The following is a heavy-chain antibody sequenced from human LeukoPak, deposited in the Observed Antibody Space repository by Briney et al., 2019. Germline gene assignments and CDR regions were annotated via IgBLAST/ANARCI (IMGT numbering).Heavy chain of an antibody. J-gene: IGHJ4*02. Sequence: PGGPLRLSCGACGHTFSHCSMNWLRRAPAKALEWISSISPTSSSIYYAAAVKGRFTISRDNARSSLFLQMNSLTAEDTAVDYCVRLRRHSDKSDYYYFYDYWGQGILVTVSS. CDR2: ISPTSSSI. CDR1: GHTFSHCS. V-gene: IGHV3-21*06. CDR3: VRLRRHSDKSDYYYFYDY. D-gene: IGHD3-22*01.